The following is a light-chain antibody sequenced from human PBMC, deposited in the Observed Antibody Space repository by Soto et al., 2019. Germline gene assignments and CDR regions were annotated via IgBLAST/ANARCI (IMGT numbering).Light chain of an antibody. CDR2: EAT. Sequence: QSALTQPASVSGSPGQSITISCAGTSDDVGAYKYVSWYQQHPGKAPKLMIYEATNRPSGVSDRFSASKSGNTASLTISGLQAEDEADYHCSSYSRNSLFVFGSGTKLTVL. CDR3: SSYSRNSLFV. CDR1: SDDVGAYKY. V-gene: IGLV2-14*01. J-gene: IGLJ1*01.